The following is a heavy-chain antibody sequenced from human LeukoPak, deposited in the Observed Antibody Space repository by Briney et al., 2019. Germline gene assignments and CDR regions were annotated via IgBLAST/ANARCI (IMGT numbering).Heavy chain of an antibody. CDR3: ARRTDYFDY. J-gene: IGHJ4*02. Sequence: DSVKGRFTISRDNSKNTLSLQMDSLRAEDTAAYYCARRTDYFDYWGQGTLVTVSS. V-gene: IGHV3-30*07.